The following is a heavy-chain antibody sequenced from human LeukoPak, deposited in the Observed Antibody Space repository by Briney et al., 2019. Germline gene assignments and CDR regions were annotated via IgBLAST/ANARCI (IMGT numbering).Heavy chain of an antibody. D-gene: IGHD1-7*01. J-gene: IGHJ4*02. CDR2: INWNGGST. CDR3: ARAGLYNWNYEGTAYFDY. Sequence: GGSLRLSCAASGFTFSSYSMSWARQAPGKGLEWVSGINWNGGSTGYADSVKGRFTISRDNAKNSLYLQMNSLRAEDTALYYCARAGLYNWNYEGTAYFDYWGQGTLVTVSS. V-gene: IGHV3-20*04. CDR1: GFTFSSYS.